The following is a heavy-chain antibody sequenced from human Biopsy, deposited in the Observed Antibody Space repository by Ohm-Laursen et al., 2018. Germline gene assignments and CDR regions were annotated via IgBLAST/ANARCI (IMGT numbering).Heavy chain of an antibody. CDR1: GGPIDSYY. V-gene: IGHV4-59*07. D-gene: IGHD5-24*01. Sequence: SDTLSLTWTVSGGPIDSYYWSWIRQPPGKALEWIGYIYFTGRTSYNPSLKSRVTMSVNTSKKQFSLRLSSVTAADTAVYYCANAGYNPDWNFDLWGRGTRVTVSS. CDR2: IYFTGRT. J-gene: IGHJ2*01. CDR3: ANAGYNPDWNFDL.